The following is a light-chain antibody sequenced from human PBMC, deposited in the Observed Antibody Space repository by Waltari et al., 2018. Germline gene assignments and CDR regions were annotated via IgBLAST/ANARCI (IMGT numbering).Light chain of an antibody. J-gene: IGKJ1*01. CDR1: QSISSY. CDR2: AAS. V-gene: IGKV1-39*01. Sequence: DIQMTQSPSSLSASVGDRVTITCRASQSISSYLNWYQQKPGKAPKLRIYAASSLQSGVPSRFIGSGSGTDFTLTISSLQPEDFATYYCQQSYSTLTWTFGQGTKVEIK. CDR3: QQSYSTLTWT.